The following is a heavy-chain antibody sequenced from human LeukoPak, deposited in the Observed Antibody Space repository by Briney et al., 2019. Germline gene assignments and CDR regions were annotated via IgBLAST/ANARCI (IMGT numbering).Heavy chain of an antibody. D-gene: IGHD7-27*01. CDR1: GYTFTGYY. V-gene: IGHV1-2*02. CDR3: ARGEGELGYYYYYMDV. Sequence: GASVKVSCKASGYTFTGYYMHWVRQAPGQGLEWMGWINPNSGGTNYAQKFQGRVTMTRDTSISTAYMELSRLRSDDTAVYYCARGEGELGYYYYYMDVWGKGTTVTVSS. CDR2: INPNSGGT. J-gene: IGHJ6*03.